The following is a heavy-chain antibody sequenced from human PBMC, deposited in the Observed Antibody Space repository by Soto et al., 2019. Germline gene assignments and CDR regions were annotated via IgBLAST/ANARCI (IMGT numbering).Heavy chain of an antibody. Sequence: TLSLTCAVSGGSISSGGYSWSWIRQPPGKGLEWIGYIYHSGSTYYNPSLKSRVTISVDRSKNQFSLKLSSVTAADTAVYYCASSSSSWFTLNLWGQGTLVTVSS. CDR2: IYHSGST. D-gene: IGHD6-13*01. CDR1: GGSISSGGYS. CDR3: ASSSSSWFTLNL. V-gene: IGHV4-30-2*01. J-gene: IGHJ4*02.